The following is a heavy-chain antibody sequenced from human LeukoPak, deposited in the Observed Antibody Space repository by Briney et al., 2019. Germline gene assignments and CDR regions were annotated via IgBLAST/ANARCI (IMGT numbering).Heavy chain of an antibody. CDR3: ASVELLQSFLDY. CDR2: IYYSGST. V-gene: IGHV4-39*07. D-gene: IGHD1-26*01. Sequence: NPSETLSLTCTVSGGSISSGSYYWGWIRQPPGKGLEWIGSIYYSGSTYYNPSLKSRVTISVDTSKNQFSLKLSSVTAADTAVYYCASVELLQSFLDYWGQGTLVTVSS. CDR1: GGSISSGSYY. J-gene: IGHJ4*02.